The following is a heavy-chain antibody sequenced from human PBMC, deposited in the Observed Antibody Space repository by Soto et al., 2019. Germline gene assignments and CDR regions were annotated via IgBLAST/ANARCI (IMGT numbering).Heavy chain of an antibody. J-gene: IGHJ4*02. D-gene: IGHD3-10*01. CDR3: ARGGEGVRGVINY. V-gene: IGHV4-30-4*01. Sequence: QVQLQESGPGLVKPSQTLSLTCTVSGGSISSGDYYWSWIRQPPGKGLEWIGYIYYSGSTYYNPSLESRVTISVDTSKNQFSLKLSSVTAADTAVYYCARGGEGVRGVINYWGQGTLVTVSS. CDR2: IYYSGST. CDR1: GGSISSGDYY.